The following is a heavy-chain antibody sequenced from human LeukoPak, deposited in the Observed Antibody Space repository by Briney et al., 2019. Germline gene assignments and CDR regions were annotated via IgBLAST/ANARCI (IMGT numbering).Heavy chain of an antibody. Sequence: GESLKISCKGSGYSFTSYWIGWVRQMPGKGLEWMGIIYPGDSDTRYSPSFQGQVTISADKSISTAYLQWSSLKASDTAMYYCARHHTYYYDSSGYCYLDYWGQGTLVTVSS. CDR2: IYPGDSDT. V-gene: IGHV5-51*01. D-gene: IGHD3-22*01. J-gene: IGHJ4*02. CDR3: ARHHTYYYDSSGYCYLDY. CDR1: GYSFTSYW.